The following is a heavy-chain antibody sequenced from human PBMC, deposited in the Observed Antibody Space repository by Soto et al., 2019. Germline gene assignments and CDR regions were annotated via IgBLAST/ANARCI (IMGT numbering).Heavy chain of an antibody. D-gene: IGHD4-17*01. CDR3: LVTTSAFDI. V-gene: IGHV3-7*01. CDR1: VFTLSNFW. J-gene: IGHJ3*02. CDR2: IKQGGIEK. Sequence: EVQLVESGGDLAQPGWSLRLSCAASVFTLSNFWVNWVRQAPGKGLEWVANIKQGGIEKNYVDSVKGRFTISRDDTKNSLFLQMNNLRAEDTAVYYCLVTTSAFDIWGRGTTVTVSS.